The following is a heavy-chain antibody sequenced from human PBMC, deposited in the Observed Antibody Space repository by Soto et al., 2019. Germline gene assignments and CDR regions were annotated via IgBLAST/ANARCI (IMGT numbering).Heavy chain of an antibody. CDR3: AKPGYLEQWLVRGYFDY. Sequence: GGSLRLSCAASGFTFSSYAMSWVRQAPGKGLEWVSAISSGGDTTHYADSVKGRFIISRDNSKNTLYLQMNSLRAEDTAVYYCAKPGYLEQWLVRGYFDYWGQGTMVTVSS. D-gene: IGHD6-19*01. CDR2: ISSGGDTT. J-gene: IGHJ4*02. V-gene: IGHV3-23*01. CDR1: GFTFSSYA.